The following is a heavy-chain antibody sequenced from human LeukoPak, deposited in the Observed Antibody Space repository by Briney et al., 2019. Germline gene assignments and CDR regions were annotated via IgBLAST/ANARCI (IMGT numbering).Heavy chain of an antibody. J-gene: IGHJ4*02. D-gene: IGHD4-17*01. Sequence: SGRSLRLSCAASGFTFSSYGMHWVRQDPGRGLEWVEVIWYEGSNKYYADSVKGRLTISRDNSKNTLYQQMNSLKAEDTAVDYCAVYGHDCGDSPYSFDYWGQGTLVTVSS. CDR1: GFTFSSYG. CDR2: IWYEGSNK. V-gene: IGHV3-33*01. CDR3: AVYGHDCGDSPYSFDY.